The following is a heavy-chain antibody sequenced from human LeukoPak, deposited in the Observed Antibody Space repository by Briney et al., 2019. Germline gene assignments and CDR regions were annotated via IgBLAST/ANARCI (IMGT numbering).Heavy chain of an antibody. CDR1: GGSISRSSYY. D-gene: IGHD6-25*01. CDR2: FYYSGST. CDR3: ARVLLVSSGTFYFDY. J-gene: IGHJ4*02. V-gene: IGHV4-39*07. Sequence: SETLSLTCTVSGGSISRSSYYWGWIRQPPGQGLEWFGSFYYSGSTYYNPSLKSRVTISVDTSKNQFSLKLTSVTAADTAVYWCARVLLVSSGTFYFDYWGQGTLVTVSS.